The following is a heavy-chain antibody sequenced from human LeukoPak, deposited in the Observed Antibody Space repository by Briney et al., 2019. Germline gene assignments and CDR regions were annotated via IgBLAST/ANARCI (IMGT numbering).Heavy chain of an antibody. J-gene: IGHJ6*02. CDR1: GGSISSYY. CDR3: ARASSSWYGMDV. V-gene: IGHV4-59*01. Sequence: SETLSLTCTVSGGSISSYYWSWIRQPPGKGLEWIGYIYYGGSTNYNPSLKSRVTISVDTSKNQFSLKLSSVTAADTAVYYCARASSSWYGMDVWGQGTTVTVSS. D-gene: IGHD6-13*01. CDR2: IYYGGST.